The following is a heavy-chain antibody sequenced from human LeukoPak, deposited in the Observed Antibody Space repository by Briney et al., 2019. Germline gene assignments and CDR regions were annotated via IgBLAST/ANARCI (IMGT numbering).Heavy chain of an antibody. CDR1: GVSLSSDY. Sequence: PSETLSLTCTVSGVSLSSDYWSWIRLPPGKGLEWIGYIYYSGSSNYNPSLKSRVTMSVDTSKNQFSLKLTSVTAADTAVYYCARRLRQNLFDPWGQGTLGTVSS. CDR2: IYYSGSS. CDR3: ARRLRQNLFDP. J-gene: IGHJ5*02. V-gene: IGHV4-59*08. D-gene: IGHD4-17*01.